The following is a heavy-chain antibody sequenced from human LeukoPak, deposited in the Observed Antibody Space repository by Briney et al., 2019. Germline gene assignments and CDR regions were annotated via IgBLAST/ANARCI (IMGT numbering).Heavy chain of an antibody. Sequence: TGGSLRLSCAVSGFTFSSYWMSWVRQAPGKGLEWVPNIKQDGSEKYYVDSVKGRFTISRDNAKNSLYLQMNSLRAEDTAVYYCARGRFHFDSSVYSSFYHWGHGTLVTVSS. J-gene: IGHJ4*01. CDR1: GFTFSSYW. D-gene: IGHD3-22*01. V-gene: IGHV3-7*01. CDR3: ARGRFHFDSSVYSSFYH. CDR2: IKQDGSEK.